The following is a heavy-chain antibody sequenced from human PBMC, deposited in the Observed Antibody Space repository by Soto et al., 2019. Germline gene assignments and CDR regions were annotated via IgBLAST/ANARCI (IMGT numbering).Heavy chain of an antibody. Sequence: GASVKASCKASGYTFSSYAMHWVRQAPGQRLEWMGWINAGYGNTKSSQKFQDRVTISRDTSASTAYMELTSLRSEDTAVYYCARDTGDGTFDFLGQGTLVAVSS. D-gene: IGHD7-27*01. CDR1: GYTFSSYA. CDR3: ARDTGDGTFDF. J-gene: IGHJ4*02. CDR2: INAGYGNT. V-gene: IGHV1-3*01.